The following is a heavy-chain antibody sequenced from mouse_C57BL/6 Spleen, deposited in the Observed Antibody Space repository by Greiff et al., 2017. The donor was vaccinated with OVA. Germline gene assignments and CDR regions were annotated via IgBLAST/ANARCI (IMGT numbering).Heavy chain of an antibody. Sequence: VQLQQPGAELVKPGASVKMSCKASGYTFTSYWITWVKQRPGQGLEWIGDIYPGSGSTNYNEKFKSKATLTVDTSSSTAYMQLSSLTSEDSAVYYCARVDYDYHAMDYWGQGTSVTVSS. CDR1: GYTFTSYW. J-gene: IGHJ4*01. V-gene: IGHV1-55*01. CDR2: IYPGSGST. CDR3: ARVDYDYHAMDY. D-gene: IGHD2-4*01.